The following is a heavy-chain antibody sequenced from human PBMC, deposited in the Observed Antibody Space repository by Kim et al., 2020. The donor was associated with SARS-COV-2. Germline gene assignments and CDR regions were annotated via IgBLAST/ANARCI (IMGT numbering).Heavy chain of an antibody. CDR3: AKESPRSYVYVWGPYRFDS. V-gene: IGHV3-33*06. J-gene: IGHJ4*02. Sequence: GGSLRLSCSASGFTFSIFGMHWVRQAPGKRLEWLAVILYDGNSKYYADSVKGRFTIFRDNSNNTVFLQMDSLRVEDTAVYFCAKESPRSYVYVWGPYRFDSWGQGALVPVSS. D-gene: IGHD3-16*02. CDR2: ILYDGNSK. CDR1: GFTFSIFG.